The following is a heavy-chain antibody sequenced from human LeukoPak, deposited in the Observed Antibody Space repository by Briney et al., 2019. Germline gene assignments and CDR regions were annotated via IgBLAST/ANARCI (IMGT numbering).Heavy chain of an antibody. Sequence: SETPSLTCTVSGGSISSSSYYWGWIRQPPGKGLEWIGSIYYSGSTYYNPSLKSRVTISVDTSKNQFSLKLSSVTAADTAVYYCARSLIVVVPAAIRGYYYYGMDVWGQGTTVTVSS. V-gene: IGHV4-39*01. D-gene: IGHD2-2*01. J-gene: IGHJ6*02. CDR3: ARSLIVVVPAAIRGYYYYGMDV. CDR2: IYYSGST. CDR1: GGSISSSSYY.